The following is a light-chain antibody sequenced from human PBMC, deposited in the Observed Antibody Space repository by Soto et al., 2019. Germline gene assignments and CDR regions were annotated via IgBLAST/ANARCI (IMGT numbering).Light chain of an antibody. CDR1: SSDVGGYNY. CDR2: EVS. CDR3: SSYTSSSTL. V-gene: IGLV2-14*01. Sequence: QSVLTQPASVSGSPGQSITISCPGTSSDVGGYNYVSWYQQHPGKAPKLMIYEVSNRPSGVSNRFSGSKSGNTASLTISGLQAEDEADYYCSSYTSSSTLFGGGTKLTVL. J-gene: IGLJ2*01.